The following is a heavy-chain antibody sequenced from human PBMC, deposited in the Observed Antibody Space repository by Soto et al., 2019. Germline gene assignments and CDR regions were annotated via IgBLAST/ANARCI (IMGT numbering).Heavy chain of an antibody. CDR3: ARSDGRY. V-gene: IGHV4-34*01. J-gene: IGHJ4*02. Sequence: SEPLSLTCTVSGGSISSYYWSWIRQPPGKGLEWIGEINHSGSTTYNPSLKSRVTISVDRSKNQFSLKLSSVTAADTALYYCARSDGRYWGQGTLVTVSS. CDR1: GGSISSYY. CDR2: INHSGST.